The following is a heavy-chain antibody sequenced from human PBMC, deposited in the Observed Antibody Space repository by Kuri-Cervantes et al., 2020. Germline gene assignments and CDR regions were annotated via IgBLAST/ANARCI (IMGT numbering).Heavy chain of an antibody. CDR3: ARGFNFWSAYYDH. V-gene: IGHV4-4*01. CDR2: IYHSGST. J-gene: IGHJ5*02. CDR1: GGSISSSNW. D-gene: IGHD3-3*01. Sequence: GSLRLSCAVSGGSISSSNWWSWVRQPPGKGLEWIGEIYHSGSTSYNPSLKSRVTISVDKSKNQFSLKLSSMTAADTAVYFCARGFNFWSAYYDHWGQGTLVTVSS.